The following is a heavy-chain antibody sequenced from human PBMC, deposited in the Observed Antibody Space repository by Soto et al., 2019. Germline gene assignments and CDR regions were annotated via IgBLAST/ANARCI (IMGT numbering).Heavy chain of an antibody. V-gene: IGHV1-69*13. J-gene: IGHJ4*02. CDR3: ALGSYGLYDSSGYYYPFDY. D-gene: IGHD3-22*01. Sequence: GASVKVSCKASGGTFSSYAISWVRQAPGQGLDWMGGIIPIFGTANYAQKFQGRVTITADESTSTAYMELSSLRSEDTAVYYCALGSYGLYDSSGYYYPFDYWGQGTLVTGLL. CDR2: IIPIFGTA. CDR1: GGTFSSYA.